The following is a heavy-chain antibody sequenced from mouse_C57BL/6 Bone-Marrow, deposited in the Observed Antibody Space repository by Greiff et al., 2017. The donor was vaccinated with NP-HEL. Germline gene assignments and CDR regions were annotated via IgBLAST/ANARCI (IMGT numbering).Heavy chain of an antibody. D-gene: IGHD1-1*01. CDR3: ARPYGTQEAWFAY. Sequence: VHLVESGPGLVAPSQSLSITCTVSRFSLTSYAISWVRQPPGKGLEWLGVLWTGGGTNYNSALKSRLSISKDNDKSQVFLKMNSMLTDDTARYYCARPYGTQEAWFAYWGQGTLVTVSA. CDR1: RFSLTSYA. CDR2: LWTGGGT. V-gene: IGHV2-9-1*01. J-gene: IGHJ3*01.